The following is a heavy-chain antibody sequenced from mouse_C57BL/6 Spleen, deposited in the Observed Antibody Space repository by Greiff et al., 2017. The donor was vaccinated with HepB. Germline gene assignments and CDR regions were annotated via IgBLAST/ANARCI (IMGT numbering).Heavy chain of an antibody. CDR1: GYTFTSYW. Sequence: VQLQQSGAELAKPGASVKLSCKASGYTFTSYWMHWVKQRPGQGLEWIGYINPSSGYTKYNQKFKDKATLTAAKSSSTADMQLSSLTYEDSAVFYVERNVPLSYYGSSGYFDVWGTGTTVTVSS. CDR3: ERNVPLSYYGSSGYFDV. J-gene: IGHJ1*03. D-gene: IGHD1-1*01. V-gene: IGHV1-7*01. CDR2: INPSSGYT.